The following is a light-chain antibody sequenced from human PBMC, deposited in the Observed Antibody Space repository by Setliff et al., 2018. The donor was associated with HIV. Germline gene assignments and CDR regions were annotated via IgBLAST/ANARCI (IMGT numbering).Light chain of an antibody. CDR3: SSYTSSSTYV. J-gene: IGLJ1*01. V-gene: IGLV2-14*02. Sequence: QSALAQPASVSGSPGQSITISCTGTSSNVGTYDLVSWYQQYPGKAPQLIIYEVGKRPSGVSNRFSGSKSGNTASLTISGLQAEDEADYFCSSYTSSSTYVFGTGTKVTVL. CDR1: SSNVGTYDL. CDR2: EVG.